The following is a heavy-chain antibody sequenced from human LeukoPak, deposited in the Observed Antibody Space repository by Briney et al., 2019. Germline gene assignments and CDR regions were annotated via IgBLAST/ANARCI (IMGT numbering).Heavy chain of an antibody. V-gene: IGHV3-66*04. CDR2: IYSGGST. CDR3: ASQVGATDY. CDR1: GFTFSSYA. J-gene: IGHJ4*02. D-gene: IGHD1-26*01. Sequence: GGSLRLSCAASGFTFSSYAMSWVRQAPGKGLEWVSVIYSGGSTYYADSVKGRFTISRDNSKNTLYLQMNSLRAEDTAVYYCASQVGATDYWGQGTLVTVSS.